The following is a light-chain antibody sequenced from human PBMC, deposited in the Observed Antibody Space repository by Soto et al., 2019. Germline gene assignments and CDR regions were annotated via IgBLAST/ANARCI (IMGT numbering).Light chain of an antibody. CDR3: QQYNTSPWT. CDR1: QSVSSSY. J-gene: IGKJ1*01. Sequence: EIVLTQSPGTLSLSPGERGTLSCRASQSVSSSYLAWYQQKPGQAPRLLIYGASNRATGIPDRFSGSGSGTDFTHTISRLEPEDFAVYYCQQYNTSPWTFGQGTKVEIK. V-gene: IGKV3-20*01. CDR2: GAS.